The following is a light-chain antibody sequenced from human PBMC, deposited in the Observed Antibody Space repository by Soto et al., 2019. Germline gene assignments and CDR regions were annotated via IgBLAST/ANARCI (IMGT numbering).Light chain of an antibody. CDR3: QQYDNSLTWT. CDR2: GAS. J-gene: IGKJ1*01. V-gene: IGKV3-20*01. CDR1: QSVSSIY. Sequence: EIVLTQSPGTLSLSPGEGASLSCRAIQSVSSIYLAWYQQKPVQAPRLLIYGASSRATGIPDRFSGSGSATDFTLTISRLEPEDFAVYYCQQYDNSLTWTFGQGTKVDIK.